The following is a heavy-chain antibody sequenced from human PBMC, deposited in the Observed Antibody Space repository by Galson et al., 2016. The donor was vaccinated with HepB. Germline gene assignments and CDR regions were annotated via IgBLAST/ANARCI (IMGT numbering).Heavy chain of an antibody. CDR2: IIPAFATT. CDR3: ARGSSGSYRWYDP. V-gene: IGHV1-69*15. J-gene: IGHJ5*02. D-gene: IGHD1-26*01. Sequence: SWVRQAPGQGLEWMGMIIPAFATTTYAQKFQARITISADESTDTVYLELSSLRFEDTSVYYCARGSSGSYRWYDPWGQGILVTVSS.